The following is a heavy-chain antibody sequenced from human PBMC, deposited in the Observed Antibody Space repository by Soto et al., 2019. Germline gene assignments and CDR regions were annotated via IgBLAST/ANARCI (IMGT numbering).Heavy chain of an antibody. Sequence: PGGALRLSGAASGFTFSSYRMHWVRQSPGNGLEWGAVISYDGSNKYYADSVKGRFTISRDNSKNTLYLQMNSLRAEDTAVYYCAKSLGGSGWYWEVWGQGTTVTVSS. D-gene: IGHD6-19*01. V-gene: IGHV3-30*18. CDR2: ISYDGSNK. CDR3: AKSLGGSGWYWEV. J-gene: IGHJ6*02. CDR1: GFTFSSYR.